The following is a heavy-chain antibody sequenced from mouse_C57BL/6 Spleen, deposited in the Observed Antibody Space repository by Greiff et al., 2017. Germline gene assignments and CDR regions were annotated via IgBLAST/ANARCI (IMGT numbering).Heavy chain of an antibody. V-gene: IGHV1-15*01. Sequence: QVQLQQSGAELVRPGASVTLSCKASGYTFTDYEMHWVKQTPVHGLEWIGAIDPETGGTAYNQKFKGKAILTADKSSSTAYMELRSLTSGDSAVYYCTYKGYYGSSYAMDYWGQGTSVTVSS. CDR3: TYKGYYGSSYAMDY. D-gene: IGHD1-1*01. J-gene: IGHJ4*01. CDR2: IDPETGGT. CDR1: GYTFTDYE.